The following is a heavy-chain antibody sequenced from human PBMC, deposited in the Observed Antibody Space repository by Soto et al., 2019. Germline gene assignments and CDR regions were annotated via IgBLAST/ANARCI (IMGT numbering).Heavy chain of an antibody. J-gene: IGHJ6*02. CDR1: GYTFTNYG. V-gene: IGHV1-18*01. D-gene: IGHD2-15*01. CDR3: AREDQAPYCYYGMDV. Sequence: QVQVVQSGDEVKKPGASVKVSCKASGYTFTNYGFSWVRQAPGQGLEWMGWISGYNGNTKYAEKFQGRVTMTTDTAASTAHMELRSLRSDDTAVYYCAREDQAPYCYYGMDVWGQGTAVTVSS. CDR2: ISGYNGNT.